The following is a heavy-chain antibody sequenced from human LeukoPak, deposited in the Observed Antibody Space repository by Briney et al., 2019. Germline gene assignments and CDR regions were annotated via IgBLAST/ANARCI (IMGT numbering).Heavy chain of an antibody. Sequence: GGSLRLSCAASGFTFSNYAMHWVRQAPGKGLEWVAVIWYDGSNKYYADSVKGRFTISRDNSKNTLYLQMNSLRAEDTAAYYCARDRVVVVPAALPVYYYGMDVWGQGTTVTVSS. J-gene: IGHJ6*02. V-gene: IGHV3-33*08. CDR3: ARDRVVVVPAALPVYYYGMDV. D-gene: IGHD2-2*01. CDR1: GFTFSNYA. CDR2: IWYDGSNK.